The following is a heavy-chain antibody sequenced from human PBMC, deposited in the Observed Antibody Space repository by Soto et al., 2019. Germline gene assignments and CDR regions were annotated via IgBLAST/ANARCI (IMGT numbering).Heavy chain of an antibody. V-gene: IGHV3-30*02. D-gene: IGHD2-15*01. CDR2: IWYDGSNK. CDR3: AKDRVADIVVVVAAPGY. J-gene: IGHJ4*02. CDR1: GFTFSSYG. Sequence: PGGSLRLSCAASGFTFSSYGMHWVRQAPGKGLEWVAVIWYDGSNKYYADSVKGRFTISRDNSKNTMYLQMNSLRPEDTAVYYCAKDRVADIVVVVAAPGYWGQGTLVTVSS.